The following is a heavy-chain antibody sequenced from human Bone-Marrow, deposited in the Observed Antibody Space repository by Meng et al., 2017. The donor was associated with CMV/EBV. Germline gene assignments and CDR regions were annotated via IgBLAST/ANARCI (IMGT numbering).Heavy chain of an antibody. Sequence: GESLKISCAASGFTFSSYEMNWVRQAPGKGLVWVSRINSDGSSTSYADSVKGRFTISRDNAKNSLYLQMNSLRSEDTAVYYCARPRIPASWGRWDPWGRGTLVTVSS. CDR1: GFTFSSYE. CDR2: INSDGSST. D-gene: IGHD2-2*01. J-gene: IGHJ5*02. CDR3: ARPRIPASWGRWDP. V-gene: IGHV3-74*01.